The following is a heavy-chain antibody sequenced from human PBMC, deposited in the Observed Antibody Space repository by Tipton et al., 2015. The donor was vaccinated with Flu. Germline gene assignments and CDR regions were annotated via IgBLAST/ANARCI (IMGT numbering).Heavy chain of an antibody. J-gene: IGHJ5*02. CDR3: ARSSTAGGPLRP. Sequence: TLSLTCTVSGGSINNYYWGWIRQPPGKGLEWIGSIYHNSGSTYYNPSLKSRVTISVDTSKNQFSLKPSSVTAADTAVYYCARSSTAGGPLRPWGQGTLVTVSS. V-gene: IGHV4-39*07. CDR1: GGSINNYY. CDR2: IYHNSGST. D-gene: IGHD2/OR15-2a*01.